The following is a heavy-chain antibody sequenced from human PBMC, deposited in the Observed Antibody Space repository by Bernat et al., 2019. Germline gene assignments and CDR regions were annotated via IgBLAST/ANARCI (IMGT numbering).Heavy chain of an antibody. CDR3: VKGDYYYHDSSAYLDH. Sequence: EVQLLESGGGLVQPGGSLRLSCAASGFTFLSYAMSWVRQAPGKGLEWVSAMSGSGIDTHYTDSVKGRFTISRDNSKDTLYLQMNSLRAEDTAVYFCVKGDYYYHDSSAYLDHWGQGTLVTVSS. CDR1: GFTFLSYA. CDR2: MSGSGIDT. D-gene: IGHD3-22*01. J-gene: IGHJ4*02. V-gene: IGHV3-23*01.